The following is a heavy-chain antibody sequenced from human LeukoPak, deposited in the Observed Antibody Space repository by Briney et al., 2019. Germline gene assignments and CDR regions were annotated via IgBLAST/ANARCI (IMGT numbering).Heavy chain of an antibody. CDR2: VNPNSGNT. D-gene: IGHD6-13*01. J-gene: IGHJ6*03. V-gene: IGHV1-8*03. CDR3: AREAREAAAAHYYYYMDV. Sequence: GASVKVSCKASGYTFTSYDINWVRQATGQGLEWMGWVNPNSGNTGYAQEFQGRVTITRNTSISTAYMELSSLRSEDTAVYYCAREAREAAAAHYYYYMDVWGKGTTVTVSS. CDR1: GYTFTSYD.